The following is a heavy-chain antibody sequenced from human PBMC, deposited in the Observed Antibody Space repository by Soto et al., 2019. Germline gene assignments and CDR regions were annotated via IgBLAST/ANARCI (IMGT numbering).Heavy chain of an antibody. CDR1: GFTFSSYA. V-gene: IGHV3-23*01. Sequence: PGGSLRLSCAASGFTFSSYAMSWVRQAPGKGLEWVSAISGSGGSTYYADSVKGRFTISRDNSKNTLYLQMNSLRAEDTAVYYCAKAEETYDFWSGYYHNWFDPWGREPWSPSPQ. CDR3: AKAEETYDFWSGYYHNWFDP. J-gene: IGHJ5*02. D-gene: IGHD3-3*01. CDR2: ISGSGGST.